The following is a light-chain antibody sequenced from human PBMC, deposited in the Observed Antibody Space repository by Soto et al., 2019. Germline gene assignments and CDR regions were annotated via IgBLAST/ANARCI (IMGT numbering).Light chain of an antibody. J-gene: IGLJ1*01. CDR3: TSNTAIGTYV. Sequence: QSVLTQPASVSGSPGQSITISCTGASSDLGDYNYVSWYQQHPGKAPKLMIYDVSSRPSGVSDRFSGSKSGNTASLTISGLQAEDEANYYCTSNTAIGTYVSATRTKVTVL. V-gene: IGLV2-14*03. CDR2: DVS. CDR1: SSDLGDYNY.